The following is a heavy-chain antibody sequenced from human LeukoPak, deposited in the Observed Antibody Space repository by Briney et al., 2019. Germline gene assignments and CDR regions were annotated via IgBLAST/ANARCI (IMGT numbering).Heavy chain of an antibody. CDR1: GFTFRSYA. Sequence: PGGSLRLSCAASGFTFRSYAMSWVRQAPGKGLEWVSTISGSDGSTYYADSVKGRFTISRDNSKNTLYLQMNSLRVEDTAIYYCAKGRGYCTGGSCYSDYWGQGTLVTVSS. V-gene: IGHV3-23*01. CDR3: AKGRGYCTGGSCYSDY. J-gene: IGHJ4*02. CDR2: ISGSDGST. D-gene: IGHD2-15*01.